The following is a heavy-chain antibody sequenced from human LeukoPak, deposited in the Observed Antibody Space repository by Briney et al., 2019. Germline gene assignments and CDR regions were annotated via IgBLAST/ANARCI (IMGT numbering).Heavy chain of an antibody. V-gene: IGHV3-64D*09. D-gene: IGHD1-14*01. Sequence: GGSLRLSYSASGFTFSRYGVEWVRQAPGKGLEYVSAISSNGGSTYYADSVKGRVTISRDNSKDTLYLQMSSLRADDTAVYYCVAGYYFVYWGQGTLVTVSS. J-gene: IGHJ4*02. CDR2: ISSNGGST. CDR1: GFTFSRYG. CDR3: VAGYYFVY.